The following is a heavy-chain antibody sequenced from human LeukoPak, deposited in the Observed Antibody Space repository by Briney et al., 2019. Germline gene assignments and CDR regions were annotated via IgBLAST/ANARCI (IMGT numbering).Heavy chain of an antibody. V-gene: IGHV4-38-2*02. CDR1: GGSISSGYY. J-gene: IGHJ5*02. CDR3: AREGIVVVPAAISWFDP. CDR2: IYHSGST. D-gene: IGHD2-2*02. Sequence: SETLSLTCTVSGGSISSGYYWGWIRQPPGKGLEWIGSIYHSGSTYYNPSLKSRVTISVDTSKNQFSLKLSSVTAADTAVYYCAREGIVVVPAAISWFDPWGQGTLVTVSS.